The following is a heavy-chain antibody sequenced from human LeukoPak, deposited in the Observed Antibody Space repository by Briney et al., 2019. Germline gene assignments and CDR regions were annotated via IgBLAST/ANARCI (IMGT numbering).Heavy chain of an antibody. V-gene: IGHV3-53*01. CDR1: GFTVSSNY. Sequence: GGSLRLSCAASGFTVSSNYMSWVRQAPGKGLEWVSVIYSGGSTYYADSVKGRFTISRDNSKNTLYLQMNSLRAEDTAVYYCARDGTYYYGSGKPIGAFDIWGQGTMVTVSS. CDR3: ARDGTYYYGSGKPIGAFDI. J-gene: IGHJ3*02. D-gene: IGHD3-10*01. CDR2: IYSGGST.